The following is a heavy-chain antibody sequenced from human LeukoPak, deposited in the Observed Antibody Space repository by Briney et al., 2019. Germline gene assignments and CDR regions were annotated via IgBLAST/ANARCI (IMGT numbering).Heavy chain of an antibody. CDR1: GGSISSGGYY. CDR2: IYYSGST. J-gene: IGHJ3*02. Sequence: PSETLSLTCTVSGGSISSGGYYWSWIRQHPGKGLEWIGYIYYSGSTYYNPSLKSRVTISVDTSKNQFSLKLSSVTAADTAVYYCAREVDFWSGTGIWGQGTMVTVSS. D-gene: IGHD3-3*01. V-gene: IGHV4-31*03. CDR3: AREVDFWSGTGI.